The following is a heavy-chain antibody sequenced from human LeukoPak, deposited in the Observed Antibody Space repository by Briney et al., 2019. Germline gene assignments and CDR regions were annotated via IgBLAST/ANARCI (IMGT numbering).Heavy chain of an antibody. Sequence: GGSLRLSCAASGFTFSSYGMHWVRQAPGKGLEWVSSISSSSSYIYYADSVKGRFTISRDNAKNSLYLQMNSLRAEDTAVYYCARGEQIVVVIPIDYWGQGTLVTVSS. CDR1: GFTFSSYG. J-gene: IGHJ4*02. D-gene: IGHD3-22*01. CDR2: ISSSSSYI. V-gene: IGHV3-21*01. CDR3: ARGEQIVVVIPIDY.